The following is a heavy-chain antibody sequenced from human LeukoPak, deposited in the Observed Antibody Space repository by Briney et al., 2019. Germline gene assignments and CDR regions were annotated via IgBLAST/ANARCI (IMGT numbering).Heavy chain of an antibody. CDR3: VREFCCRFDN. CDR1: GFIFSDYY. V-gene: IGHV3-11*04. Sequence: GGSLRLSCAASGFIFSDYYMSWIRQAPGKGLEFVSYISSGGTANYYADSVKGRFTISGDNAQNSVYLEMTNLRAEDTAVYYCVREFCCRFDNWGQGTVVTVSS. D-gene: IGHD2-15*01. CDR2: ISSGGTAN. J-gene: IGHJ4*02.